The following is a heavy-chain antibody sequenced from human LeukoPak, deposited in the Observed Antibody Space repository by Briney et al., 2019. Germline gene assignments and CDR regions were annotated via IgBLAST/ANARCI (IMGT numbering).Heavy chain of an antibody. Sequence: SRTLSLTCAISGDSVSSNSAAWNWIRQSPSRGLEWLGRTYYRSKWYNDYAVSVKSRITINPDTSKNQFSLKLTSVTAADTAVYHCARHGGIIAAAGTRAFDIWGQGTMVTVSS. CDR3: ARHGGIIAAAGTRAFDI. CDR1: GDSVSSNSAA. V-gene: IGHV6-1*01. D-gene: IGHD6-13*01. J-gene: IGHJ3*02. CDR2: TYYRSKWYN.